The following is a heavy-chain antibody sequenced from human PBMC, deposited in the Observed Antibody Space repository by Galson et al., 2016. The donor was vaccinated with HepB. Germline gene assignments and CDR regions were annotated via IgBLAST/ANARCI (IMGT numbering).Heavy chain of an antibody. D-gene: IGHD1-1*01. J-gene: IGHJ6*04. CDR3: ARGKSLLTMPWNYGLDV. CDR2: IETAGDT. V-gene: IGHV3-13*01. CDR1: GFTFSIHD. Sequence: SLRLSCAASGFTFSIHDMHWVRHVTGKGLEWVSAIETAGDTYYPDSVKGRFTISRENAKNSLYLQMNDLGAGDTAVNYCARGKSLLTMPWNYGLDVWGKGTAVTVSS.